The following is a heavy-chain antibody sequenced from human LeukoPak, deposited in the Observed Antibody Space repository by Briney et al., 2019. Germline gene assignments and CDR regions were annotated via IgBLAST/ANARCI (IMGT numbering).Heavy chain of an antibody. CDR2: IHPSGSA. J-gene: IGHJ4*02. V-gene: IGHV4-34*01. CDR3: SRGRDEYKSGNS. CDR1: GGSVSDYY. Sequence: SETLSLTCAVYGGSVSDYYWNWVRQTPGKGLEWIGEIHPSGSAYYKPSLGSRVTISKDTSKNQFTLQLNSVTAADTALYFCSRGRDEYKSGNSWGQGTLVTVSS. D-gene: IGHD5-24*01.